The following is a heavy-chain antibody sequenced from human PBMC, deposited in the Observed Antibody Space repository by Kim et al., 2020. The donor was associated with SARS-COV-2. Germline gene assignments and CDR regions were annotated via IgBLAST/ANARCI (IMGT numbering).Heavy chain of an antibody. V-gene: IGHV4-34*01. D-gene: IGHD5-18*01. Sequence: NPALKSRVTISVDTSKNQFSLKLSSVTAADTAVYYCARGRGYSYGYWFDPWGQGTLVTVSS. CDR3: ARGRGYSYGYWFDP. J-gene: IGHJ5*02.